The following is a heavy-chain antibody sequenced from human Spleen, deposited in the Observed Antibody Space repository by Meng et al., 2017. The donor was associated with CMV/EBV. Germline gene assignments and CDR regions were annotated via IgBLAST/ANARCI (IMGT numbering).Heavy chain of an antibody. D-gene: IGHD3-10*01. CDR3: ARGGGQLLPGDAFDI. J-gene: IGHJ3*02. Sequence: SLKISCAAAGFTFDDYAMHWVRQAPGKGLEWVSGISWNSGNIGYVDSVKGRFTISRDNAKNSLYLQINSLRGADTAVYYCARGGGQLLPGDAFDIWGHGTMVTVSS. CDR2: ISWNSGNI. CDR1: GFTFDDYA. V-gene: IGHV3-9*01.